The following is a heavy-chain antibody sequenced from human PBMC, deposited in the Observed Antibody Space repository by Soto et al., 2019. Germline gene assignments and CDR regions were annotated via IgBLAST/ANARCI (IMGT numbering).Heavy chain of an antibody. D-gene: IGHD2-15*01. CDR1: GFTFSSYA. CDR2: ISGSGGST. V-gene: IGHV3-23*01. J-gene: IGHJ3*02. Sequence: GGSLRLSCAASGFTFSSYAMSWVRQAPGKGLEWVSAISGSGGSTYYADSVKGRFTISRDNSKNMLYLQMNSLRAEDTAVYYWAFHGGYCSGGSCLGAFDIWGQGTMVTVSS. CDR3: AFHGGYCSGGSCLGAFDI.